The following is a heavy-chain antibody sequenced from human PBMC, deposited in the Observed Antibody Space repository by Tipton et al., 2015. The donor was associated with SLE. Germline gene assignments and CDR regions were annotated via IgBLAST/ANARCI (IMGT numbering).Heavy chain of an antibody. CDR2: VHSSGTT. CDR3: ARTNGGGATFFDY. V-gene: IGHV4-39*07. D-gene: IGHD3-16*01. Sequence: TLSLTCTVSGASIGTSNYYCSWIRQPPGKGLEWIGRVHSSGTTLYNPSLNSRVAVSVDTSKKQFSLKLTSVIAADTALYYCARTNGGGATFFDYWGQGVLVTISS. CDR1: GASIGTSNYY. J-gene: IGHJ4*02.